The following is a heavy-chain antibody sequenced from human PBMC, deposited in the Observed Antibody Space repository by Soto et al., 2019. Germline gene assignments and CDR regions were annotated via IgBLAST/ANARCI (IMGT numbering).Heavy chain of an antibody. V-gene: IGHV3-64*01. J-gene: IGHJ4*02. CDR2: ISSNGGST. CDR3: ARGFGWLDY. CDR1: GFTVTSNF. Sequence: VGPLRPSVQPSGFTVTSNFMTWVRQAPGKGLEYVSAISSNGGSTYYANSVKGRFTISRDNSKNTLYLQMGSLRAEDMAVYYCARGFGWLDYWGQGT. D-gene: IGHD6-19*01.